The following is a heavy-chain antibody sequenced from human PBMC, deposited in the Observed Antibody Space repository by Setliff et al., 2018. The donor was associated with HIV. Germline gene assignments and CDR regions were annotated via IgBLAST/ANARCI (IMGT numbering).Heavy chain of an antibody. V-gene: IGHV4-34*01. D-gene: IGHD3-9*01. CDR2: INHSGST. J-gene: IGHJ6*03. CDR1: GGSFSVYY. CDR3: ARGARLLTAYIDRWDYYYMRV. Sequence: PSETLSLTCAVSGGSFSVYYWSWIRQPPGKGLEWIGEINHSGSTNYNPSLKSRITISVDTSKDQFSLKLSSVTAADTAVYYCARGARLLTAYIDRWDYYYMRVWGKGTTVTSP.